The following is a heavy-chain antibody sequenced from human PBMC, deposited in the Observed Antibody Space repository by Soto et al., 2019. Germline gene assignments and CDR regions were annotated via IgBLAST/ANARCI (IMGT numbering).Heavy chain of an antibody. CDR3: AKKSEIAVPRYYFDL. J-gene: IGHJ4*02. V-gene: IGHV3-23*01. CDR1: GFTFGSYA. Sequence: EVGLLESGGGLVQPGGSLRLSCAASGFTFGSYAMSWVHQAPGKGLEWVSSMNGGGGSTYYAESVQGRFTISRDNSKNTLYLQMNSLRVEDTAVYYCAKKSEIAVPRYYFDLWGQGTLVTVSS. D-gene: IGHD2-21*01. CDR2: MNGGGGST.